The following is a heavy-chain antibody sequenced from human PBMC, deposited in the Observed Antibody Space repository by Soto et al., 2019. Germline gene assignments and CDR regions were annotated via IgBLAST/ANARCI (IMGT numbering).Heavy chain of an antibody. Sequence: GESLKISCQGPGDRFSNYLICWVRQMPVKGLEWMGIIYPGDSDTRYSLSFEDQFNISADKYISTAYLEFHSLTASDTAIYYCGRRHSYDYDYSAYWFDYWGHRSLVAVSS. J-gene: IGHJ5*01. CDR1: GDRFSNYL. CDR2: IYPGDSDT. D-gene: IGHD3-16*01. V-gene: IGHV5-51*01. CDR3: GRRHSYDYDYSAYWFDY.